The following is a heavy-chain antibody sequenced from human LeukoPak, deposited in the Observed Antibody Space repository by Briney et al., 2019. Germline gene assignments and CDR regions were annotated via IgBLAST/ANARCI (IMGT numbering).Heavy chain of an antibody. Sequence: SETLSLTCTVSGGSISSSSYYWGWIRQPPGKGLEWIGSIYYSGSTYYNPSLKSRVTISIDTSKNQFYLKLSSLTAADTAVYYCARRDDSSGYHKIFDYWGPGTLVTVSS. CDR1: GGSISSSSYY. CDR3: ARRDDSSGYHKIFDY. J-gene: IGHJ4*02. D-gene: IGHD3-22*01. V-gene: IGHV4-39*01. CDR2: IYYSGST.